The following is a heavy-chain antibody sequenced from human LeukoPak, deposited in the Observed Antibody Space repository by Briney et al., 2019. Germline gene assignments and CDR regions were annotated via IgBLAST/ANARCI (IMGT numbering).Heavy chain of an antibody. CDR1: GFTFSDYY. Sequence: GGSLRLSCAASGFTFSDYYMSWIRQAPGKGLEWVAFISSDGRYKSHADSVKGRCTISRDNSKNTLYLQMNSLRPEDTAVYYCARARSIVGVSPFQHWGQGTLVTVSS. CDR3: ARARSIVGVSPFQH. J-gene: IGHJ1*01. V-gene: IGHV3-30*03. D-gene: IGHD1-26*01. CDR2: ISSDGRYK.